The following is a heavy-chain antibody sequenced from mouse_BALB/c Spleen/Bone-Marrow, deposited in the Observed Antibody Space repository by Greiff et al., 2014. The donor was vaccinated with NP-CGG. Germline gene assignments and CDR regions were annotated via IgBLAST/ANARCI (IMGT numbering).Heavy chain of an antibody. CDR1: GFTFSSFG. V-gene: IGHV5-17*02. CDR3: ARYYGNYSGYFDV. Sequence: EVQLQQSGGGLVQPGGSRKLSCAASGFTFSSFGMHWVRQAPEKGLEWVAYISSGSSTIYYADTVKGRFTVSGDNPKNTLFLQMTSLRSEDTAMYYCARYYGNYSGYFDVWGAGTTVTVSS. D-gene: IGHD2-1*01. J-gene: IGHJ1*01. CDR2: ISSGSSTI.